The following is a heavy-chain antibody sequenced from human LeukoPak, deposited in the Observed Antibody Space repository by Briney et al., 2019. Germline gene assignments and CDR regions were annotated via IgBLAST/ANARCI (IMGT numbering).Heavy chain of an antibody. Sequence: GASVKVSCKASGGTFSIYAISWVRQAPGQGLEWMGIINPSGGSTSYARKFQGRVTMTGDMSTSTVYMELSSLRSEDTAVYYCATSTGYYYMDVWGKGTTVTVSS. CDR1: GGTFSIYA. J-gene: IGHJ6*03. D-gene: IGHD4-17*01. CDR2: INPSGGST. V-gene: IGHV1-46*01. CDR3: ATSTGYYYMDV.